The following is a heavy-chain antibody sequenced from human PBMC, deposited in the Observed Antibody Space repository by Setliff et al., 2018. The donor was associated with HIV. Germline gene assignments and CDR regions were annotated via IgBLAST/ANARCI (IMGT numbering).Heavy chain of an antibody. CDR3: ASLVRGFDAFDM. Sequence: PGGSLRLSCAASGFSFRSYWMSWVRQSPGKGLEWVANINQDGSEKYFVESVKGRFSISRDNAKNSLYLQMNGLRADDTAVYYCASLVRGFDAFDMWGQGTMVTVSS. J-gene: IGHJ3*02. V-gene: IGHV3-7*03. D-gene: IGHD2-8*02. CDR1: GFSFRSYW. CDR2: INQDGSEK.